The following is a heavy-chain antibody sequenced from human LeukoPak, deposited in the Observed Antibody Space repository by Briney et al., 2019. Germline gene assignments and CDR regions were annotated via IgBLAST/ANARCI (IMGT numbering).Heavy chain of an antibody. Sequence: SETLSLTCTVSGGSISSGGYYWSWIRQHPGKGLEWIGYIYYGGSTYYNPSLKSRVTISVDTSKNQFSLKLSSVTAADTAVYYCARASSSSWFDPWGQGTLVTVSS. V-gene: IGHV4-31*03. CDR1: GGSISSGGYY. D-gene: IGHD6-6*01. CDR2: IYYGGST. CDR3: ARASSSSWFDP. J-gene: IGHJ5*02.